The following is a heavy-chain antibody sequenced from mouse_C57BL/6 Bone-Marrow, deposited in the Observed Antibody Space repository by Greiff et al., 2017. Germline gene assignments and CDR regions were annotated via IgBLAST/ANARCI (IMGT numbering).Heavy chain of an antibody. CDR1: GYTFTDYE. V-gene: IGHV1-15*01. Sequence: QVQLQQSGAELVRPGASVTLSCKASGYTFTDYEMHWVKQTPVHGLEWIGAIDPETGGTAYNQKFKGKAILTADKSSSTAYMERRSLTSEDSAVYYCTRAYDYDVGFAYWGQGTLVTVSA. CDR3: TRAYDYDVGFAY. CDR2: IDPETGGT. J-gene: IGHJ3*01. D-gene: IGHD2-4*01.